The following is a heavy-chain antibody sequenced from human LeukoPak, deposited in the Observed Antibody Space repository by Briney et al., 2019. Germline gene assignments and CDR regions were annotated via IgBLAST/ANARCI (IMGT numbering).Heavy chain of an antibody. J-gene: IGHJ4*02. CDR2: IAHDGSNK. V-gene: IGHV3-30*03. Sequence: GGSLRLSCAASGFSFSNYVMQWVRQVPGKGLEWVALIAHDGSNKYYADSVKGRFTISRDNSRSTLYLQMNSLRPEDTAVYSCARSFFQWNYGSRLDSWGQGTLVTVSS. D-gene: IGHD1-7*01. CDR1: GFSFSNYV. CDR3: ARSFFQWNYGSRLDS.